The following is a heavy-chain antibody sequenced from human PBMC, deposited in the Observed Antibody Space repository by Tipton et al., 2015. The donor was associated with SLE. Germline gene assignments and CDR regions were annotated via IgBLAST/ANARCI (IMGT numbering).Heavy chain of an antibody. J-gene: IGHJ3*01. CDR2: ISTYNGNT. D-gene: IGHD3-22*01. Sequence: QLVQSGAEVKKPGASVKVSCKASGYTFTSYGISWVRQAPGQGLEWMGWISTYNGNTNYAQNFQGRVTMTRDTSISTAYMELSRLTSDDTAIYYCARVGPYFESTGYFALDAFDVWGQGTRVTVSS. CDR1: GYTFTSYG. V-gene: IGHV1-18*01. CDR3: ARVGPYFESTGYFALDAFDV.